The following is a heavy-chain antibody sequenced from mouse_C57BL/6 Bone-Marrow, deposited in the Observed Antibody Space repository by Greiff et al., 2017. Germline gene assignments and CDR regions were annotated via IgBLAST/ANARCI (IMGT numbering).Heavy chain of an antibody. D-gene: IGHD1-1*01. CDR3: AIPFTTVVANYAMDD. V-gene: IGHV1-74*01. CDR1: GYTFTSYW. Sequence: VQLQQPGAELVKPGASVKVSCKASGYTFTSYWMHWVKQRPGQGLEWIGRIHPSDSDTNYNQKFKGKATLTVDKSSSTSYMQLSSLTSEDSAVYYCAIPFTTVVANYAMDDWGPGTSVTVSS. J-gene: IGHJ4*01. CDR2: IHPSDSDT.